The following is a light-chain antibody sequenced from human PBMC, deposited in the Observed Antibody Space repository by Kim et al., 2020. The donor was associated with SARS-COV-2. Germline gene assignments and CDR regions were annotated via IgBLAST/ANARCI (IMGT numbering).Light chain of an antibody. CDR1: SSNIGAVHD. CDR3: LSYDSNLSGWV. Sequence: QSVLTQPPSVSGAPGQRVTISCTGSSSNIGAVHDVHWYQQLPGTAPKLLIHGNTNRPSGVPDRFSGSKSHTSASLAITGLQADDEADYYCLSYDSNLSGWVFGGGTKVTVL. CDR2: GNT. J-gene: IGLJ3*02. V-gene: IGLV1-40*01.